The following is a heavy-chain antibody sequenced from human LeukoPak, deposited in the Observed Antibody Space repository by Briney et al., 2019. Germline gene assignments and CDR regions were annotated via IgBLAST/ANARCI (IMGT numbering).Heavy chain of an antibody. D-gene: IGHD2-2*01. V-gene: IGHV4-34*01. CDR2: INHSGST. Sequence: SETLSLTCAVYGGSFSGYYWSWIRQPPGKGLEWIGEINHSGSTNYNPSLKSRVTISVDTSKNQFSLKLSSVTAADTAVYYCARVIVVVPAALNRVSHYYGMDVWGKGTTVTVSS. CDR3: ARVIVVVPAALNRVSHYYGMDV. CDR1: GGSFSGYY. J-gene: IGHJ6*04.